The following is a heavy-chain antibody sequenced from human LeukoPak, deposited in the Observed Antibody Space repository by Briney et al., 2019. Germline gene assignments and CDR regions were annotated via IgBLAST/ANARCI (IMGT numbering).Heavy chain of an antibody. J-gene: IGHJ6*03. CDR2: IYTSGTT. CDR3: ARWSGSVTARNYYYYMDV. CDR1: GGSVRRGNYY. D-gene: IGHD6-6*01. Sequence: SQTLSLTCTVSGGSVRRGNYYWTWIRQPAGSGLEWIGRIYTSGTTDYNPSLRTRVTISVDASRNQFSLNLSSVTAADTAVYYCARWSGSVTARNYYYYMDVWGEGTTVTVSS. V-gene: IGHV4-61*02.